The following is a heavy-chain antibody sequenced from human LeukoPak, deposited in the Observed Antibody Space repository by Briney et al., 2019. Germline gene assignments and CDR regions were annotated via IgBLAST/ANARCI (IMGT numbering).Heavy chain of an antibody. Sequence: GGSLRLSCARSGFTFSAYDMNWVRQAPGKGLEWVSSISGSSTNIYYGDSVKGRFTISRDNAKNSLYLQMNSLRAEDTAVYYCARCYSGWSRIDSWGQGTLVTVSS. CDR1: GFTFSAYD. CDR2: ISGSSTNI. D-gene: IGHD6-19*01. V-gene: IGHV3-21*01. CDR3: ARCYSGWSRIDS. J-gene: IGHJ4*02.